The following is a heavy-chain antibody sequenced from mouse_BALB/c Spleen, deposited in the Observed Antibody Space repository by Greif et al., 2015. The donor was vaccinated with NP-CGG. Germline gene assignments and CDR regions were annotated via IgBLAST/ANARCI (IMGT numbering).Heavy chain of an antibody. Sequence: QVQLQQSGPELVKPGASAKISCKASGYTFADYYINWVKQKPGQGLEWIGWIYPGSGNTKYNEKFKGKATLTVDTSSSTAYMQFSSLTSEDTAVYFCARRTGTEAMDYWGQGTSVTVSS. J-gene: IGHJ4*01. D-gene: IGHD4-1*01. CDR3: ARRTGTEAMDY. V-gene: IGHV1-84*02. CDR2: IYPGSGNT. CDR1: GYTFADYY.